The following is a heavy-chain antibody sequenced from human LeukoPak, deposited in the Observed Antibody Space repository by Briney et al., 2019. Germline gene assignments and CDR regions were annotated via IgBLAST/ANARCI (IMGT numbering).Heavy chain of an antibody. V-gene: IGHV3-30*04. J-gene: IGHJ4*02. CDR3: AKSHGSYQSFDY. Sequence: PGGSLRLSCAASGFIFSSYAMHWVRQAPGKGLEWVAVISYTESNKYYTDSVKGRFTISRDKSKNTLYLQMNSLRAEDTAVYYCAKSHGSYQSFDYWGQGTLVTVSS. D-gene: IGHD1-26*01. CDR2: ISYTESNK. CDR1: GFIFSSYA.